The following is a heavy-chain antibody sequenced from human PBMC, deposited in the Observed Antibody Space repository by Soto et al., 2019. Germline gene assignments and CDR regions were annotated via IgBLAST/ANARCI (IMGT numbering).Heavy chain of an antibody. V-gene: IGHV4-59*08. Sequence: SETLSLTCTVSGGSISSYYWSWIRQPPGKGLEWIGYIYYSGSTNYNPSLKSRVTISVYTSKNQFSLKLSSVTAADTAVYYCASGGSYDFWSGYYDYWGQGTLVTVSS. CDR2: IYYSGST. J-gene: IGHJ4*02. CDR3: ASGGSYDFWSGYYDY. CDR1: GGSISSYY. D-gene: IGHD3-3*01.